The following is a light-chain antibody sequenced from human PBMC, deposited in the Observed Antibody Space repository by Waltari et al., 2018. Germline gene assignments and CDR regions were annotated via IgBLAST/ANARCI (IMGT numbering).Light chain of an antibody. Sequence: EIVMTQSPATLSVSLGERATLSCRASQSINSPLAWYQHKPGQAPRLLIYGASSRTTGIPARFSASGSGTEFTLTVSSLQSEDFAVYYCQQYNNWPQTFGQGTKLEIK. CDR2: GAS. V-gene: IGKV3-15*01. CDR3: QQYNNWPQT. CDR1: QSINSP. J-gene: IGKJ2*01.